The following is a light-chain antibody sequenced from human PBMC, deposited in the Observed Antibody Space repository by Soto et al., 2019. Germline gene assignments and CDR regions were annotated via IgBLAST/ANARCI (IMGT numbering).Light chain of an antibody. Sequence: DLQMTQSPSSLSASVGDRVTITCQASQDISNYLNWYQQKPGKAPNLLIHDASNLETGVPSRFSGSGSGTDFTFTISSLQPEDIATYYCQQYDNLPITFGGGTKVEIK. CDR2: DAS. V-gene: IGKV1-33*01. CDR3: QQYDNLPIT. CDR1: QDISNY. J-gene: IGKJ4*01.